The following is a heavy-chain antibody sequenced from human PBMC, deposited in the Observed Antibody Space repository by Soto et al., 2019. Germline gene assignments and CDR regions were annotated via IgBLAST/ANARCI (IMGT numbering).Heavy chain of an antibody. V-gene: IGHV5-10-1*01. D-gene: IGHD2-2*01. CDR2: IDPSDSYT. Sequence: CNGSGYNITIYWITWVRQTPGKGLEWMGRIDPSDSYTNYSPSFQGHVTISVDKSISAAYLQWSSLKASDTAMYYCARDWGTGFYQLDSWGQGNLVTVSS. CDR3: ARDWGTGFYQLDS. CDR1: GYNITIYW. J-gene: IGHJ4*02.